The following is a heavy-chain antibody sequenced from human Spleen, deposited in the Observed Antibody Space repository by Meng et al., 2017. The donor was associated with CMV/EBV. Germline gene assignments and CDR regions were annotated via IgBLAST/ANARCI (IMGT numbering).Heavy chain of an antibody. CDR2: IYYSGST. J-gene: IGHJ4*02. CDR1: GGSISSSSYH. V-gene: IGHV4-39*07. D-gene: IGHD1-26*01. CDR3: ARVRGVSYDYYFDY. Sequence: QLQLQESGPGLVKPSETRSLTGTVSGGSISSSSYHWGWIRQPPGKGLEWIGSIYYSGSTYYNPSLKSRVTISVDTSKNQFSLKLSSVTAADTAVYYCARVRGVSYDYYFDYWGQGTLVTVSS.